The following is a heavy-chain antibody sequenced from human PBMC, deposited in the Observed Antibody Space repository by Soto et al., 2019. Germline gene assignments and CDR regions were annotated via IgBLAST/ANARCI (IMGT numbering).Heavy chain of an antibody. V-gene: IGHV1-69*13. Sequence: ASVKVSCKASGGTFSSYAISWVRQAPGQGLEWMGGIIPIFGTANYAQKFQGRVTSTADEFTSTAYMELSSLRSEETAVYYSARDPDYYDSSGYYYTEDFDYWGQGTLVTVSS. J-gene: IGHJ4*02. CDR1: GGTFSSYA. CDR2: IIPIFGTA. CDR3: ARDPDYYDSSGYYYTEDFDY. D-gene: IGHD3-22*01.